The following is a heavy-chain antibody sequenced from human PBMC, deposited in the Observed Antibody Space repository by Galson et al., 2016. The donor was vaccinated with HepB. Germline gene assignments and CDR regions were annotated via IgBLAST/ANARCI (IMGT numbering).Heavy chain of an antibody. J-gene: IGHJ4*02. D-gene: IGHD6-13*01. V-gene: IGHV4-59*01. CDR2: IYYSGST. CDR3: ARDPIAGAGYFDS. CDR1: GGSISSYY. Sequence: SETLSLTCTVSGGSISSYYWSWIRQPPGKGLEWIGHIYYSGSTNYNPSLKSRVTISVDTSKNQFSLKLSSVTAADTAVYYCARDPIAGAGYFDSWGQGTLVTVSS.